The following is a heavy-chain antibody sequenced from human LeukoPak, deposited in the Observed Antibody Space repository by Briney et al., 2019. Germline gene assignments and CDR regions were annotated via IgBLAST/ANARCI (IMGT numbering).Heavy chain of an antibody. CDR1: GLTFSDTN. V-gene: IGHV3-11*01. CDR2: IRRVPTDL. J-gene: IGHJ3*01. CDR3: ARRARDFGDSHAFDV. D-gene: IGHD4-17*01. Sequence: GESLRLSCVASGLTFSDTNLAWIRRAPGKGLEWISYIRRVPTDLYYADSVKGRFTITRDNAKNSLYLQMNSLRAEDTANYYCARRARDFGDSHAFDVWGQGTMVTVSS.